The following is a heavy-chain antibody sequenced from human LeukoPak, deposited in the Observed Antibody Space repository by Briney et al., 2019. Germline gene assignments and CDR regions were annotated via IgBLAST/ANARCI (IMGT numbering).Heavy chain of an antibody. CDR1: GFTFSNYA. Sequence: GGSLRLSCAASGFTFSNYAMSWVRQAPGKGLEWVPTISGPGSSTYSADSVKGRFTISRDNSKNTLYLQMHSLRAEDTAIYYCAKPSRDFDSSGYSHFDYWGQGTLVTVSS. J-gene: IGHJ4*02. CDR3: AKPSRDFDSSGYSHFDY. V-gene: IGHV3-23*01. D-gene: IGHD3-22*01. CDR2: ISGPGSST.